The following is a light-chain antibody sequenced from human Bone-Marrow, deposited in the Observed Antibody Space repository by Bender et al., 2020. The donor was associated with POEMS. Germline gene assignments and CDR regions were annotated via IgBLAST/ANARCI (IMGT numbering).Light chain of an antibody. CDR1: SSDVGGYDY. CDR2: QVS. CDR3: QSYDSSLSGPV. Sequence: QSALTQPASVSGSPGQSITISCTGTSSDVGGYDYVSWYQQHPGKAPKLLIYQVSKRPSGVSSRFSGSKSGDTASLAITGLQPDDEADYFCQSYDSSLSGPVFGGGTKLTVL. V-gene: IGLV2-14*01. J-gene: IGLJ2*01.